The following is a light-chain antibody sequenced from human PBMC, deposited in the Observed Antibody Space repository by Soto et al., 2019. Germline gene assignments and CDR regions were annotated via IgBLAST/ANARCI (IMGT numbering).Light chain of an antibody. J-gene: IGLJ1*01. CDR3: QSYDSSLSASYV. CDR1: SSNIGAGYD. Sequence: QSVLTQPPSVSGAPGQRVTISCTGSSSNIGAGYDVHWYQQLPGTAPKLLIYGNSNRPSGVPDRFSGSKSGTSASLAITGLQAEDEADYYCQSYDSSLSASYVLGTGTKV. V-gene: IGLV1-40*01. CDR2: GNS.